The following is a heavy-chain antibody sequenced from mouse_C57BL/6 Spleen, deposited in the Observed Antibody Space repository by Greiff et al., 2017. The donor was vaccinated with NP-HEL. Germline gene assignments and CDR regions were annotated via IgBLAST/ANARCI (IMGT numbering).Heavy chain of an antibody. D-gene: IGHD2-1*01. CDR3: TRGDYYGNYVFPMDY. CDR1: GYTFTSYW. V-gene: IGHV1-5*01. Sequence: EVQLQQSGTVLARPGASVKMSCKTSGYTFTSYWMHWVKQRPGQGLEWIGAIYPGNSDTSYNQKFKGKAKLTAVTSASTAYMELSSLTNEDSAVYDCTRGDYYGNYVFPMDYWGQGTSVTVSS. CDR2: IYPGNSDT. J-gene: IGHJ4*01.